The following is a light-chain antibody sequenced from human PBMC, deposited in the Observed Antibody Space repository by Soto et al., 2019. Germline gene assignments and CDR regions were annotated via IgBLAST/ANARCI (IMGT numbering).Light chain of an antibody. J-gene: IGLJ2*01. CDR3: SSYSSSSTRV. V-gene: IGLV2-14*03. Sequence: QSALTQPASVSGSPGQSITISCTGTSSDVGDYNYVSWYQQHAGKAPKLMIYDVSNRPSGVSNRFSGSKSGNTASLTISGLQTEDEADYYCSSYSSSSTRVFGGGTKVTVL. CDR1: SSDVGDYNY. CDR2: DVS.